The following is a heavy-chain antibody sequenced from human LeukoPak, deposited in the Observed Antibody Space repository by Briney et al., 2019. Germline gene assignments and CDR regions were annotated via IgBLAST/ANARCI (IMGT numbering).Heavy chain of an antibody. V-gene: IGHV1-8*03. Sequence: ALVKVSCKASGYTFTSYDINWVRQATGQGLEWMGWMNPNSGNTGYAQKFQGRVTITRNTSISTAYMELSSLRSEDTAVYYCAREDYYDSGSNDYWGQGTLVTVSS. CDR3: AREDYYDSGSNDY. CDR1: GYTFTSYD. J-gene: IGHJ4*02. D-gene: IGHD3-22*01. CDR2: MNPNSGNT.